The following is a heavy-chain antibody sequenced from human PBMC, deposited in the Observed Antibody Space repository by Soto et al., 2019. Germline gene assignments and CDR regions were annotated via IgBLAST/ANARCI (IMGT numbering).Heavy chain of an antibody. V-gene: IGHV1-69*01. CDR2: IIPIFGTA. J-gene: IGHJ6*02. CDR1: GGTFSSYA. D-gene: IGHD3-10*01. CDR3: ASWGPYGSGSYYNVIRGNRYYYYYGMDV. Sequence: QVQLVQSGAEVKKPGSSVKVSCKASGGTFSSYAISWVRQAPGQGLEWMGGIIPIFGTANYAQKFQGRVTITADESTSTAYMELSSMRSEDMAVYYCASWGPYGSGSYYNVIRGNRYYYYYGMDVWGQGTTVTVSS.